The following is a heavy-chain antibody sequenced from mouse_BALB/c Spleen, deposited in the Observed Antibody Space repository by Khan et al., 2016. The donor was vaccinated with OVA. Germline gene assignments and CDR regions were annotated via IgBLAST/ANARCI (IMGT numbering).Heavy chain of an antibody. CDR2: INTETGEP. CDR1: GYTFTDYS. J-gene: IGHJ3*01. D-gene: IGHD1-1*01. CDR3: ARNFLYCYGSSPVAY. V-gene: IGHV9-2-1*01. Sequence: QIQLVQSGPELKKPGETVKISCKASGYTFTDYSMHWVKQAPGKGLKWMGWINTETGEPTYADDFKGRFAFSLETSASTAYLQINNLKNEDTATYFCARNFLYCYGSSPVAYWGQGTLVTVSA.